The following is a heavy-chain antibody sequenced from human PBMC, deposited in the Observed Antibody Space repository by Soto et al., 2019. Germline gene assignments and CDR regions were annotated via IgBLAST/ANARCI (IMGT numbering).Heavy chain of an antibody. J-gene: IGHJ3*02. D-gene: IGHD6-13*01. Sequence: ASVRVSCKASGYTFTSYAMHWVRQPPGQRLEWMGWINAGNGNTKYSQKFQGRVTITRDTSASTAYMELSSLRSEDTAVYYCARSPYSSSPRHDAFDIWGQGTMVTVSS. V-gene: IGHV1-3*01. CDR2: INAGNGNT. CDR1: GYTFTSYA. CDR3: ARSPYSSSPRHDAFDI.